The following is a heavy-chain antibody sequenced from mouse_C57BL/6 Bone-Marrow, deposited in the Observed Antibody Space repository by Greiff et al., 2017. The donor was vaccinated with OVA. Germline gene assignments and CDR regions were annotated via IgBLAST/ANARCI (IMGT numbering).Heavy chain of an antibody. V-gene: IGHV14-4*01. D-gene: IGHD2-5*01. J-gene: IGHJ2*01. CDR2: IDPENGDT. CDR3: TTGAYYSNYDFDY. Sequence: DVKLQESGAELVRPGASVKLSCTASGFNIKDDYMHWVKQRPEQGLEWIGWIDPENGDTEYASKFQGKATITADTSSNTAYLQLSSLTSEDTAVYYCTTGAYYSNYDFDYWGQGTTLTVSS. CDR1: GFNIKDDY.